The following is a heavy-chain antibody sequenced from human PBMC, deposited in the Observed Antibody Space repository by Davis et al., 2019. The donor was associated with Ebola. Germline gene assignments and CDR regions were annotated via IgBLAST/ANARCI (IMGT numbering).Heavy chain of an antibody. D-gene: IGHD2-15*01. CDR2: ISYEGSNK. Sequence: GESLKISCAASGFTFSSYGMHWVRQAPGKGLEWVAVISYEGSNKYYADSVKGRFTISRDNSKNTLYLQMNSLRAEDTAVYYCVRGVVAATYSWFDPWGQGTLVTVSS. CDR3: VRGVVAATYSWFDP. J-gene: IGHJ5*02. CDR1: GFTFSSYG. V-gene: IGHV3-30*03.